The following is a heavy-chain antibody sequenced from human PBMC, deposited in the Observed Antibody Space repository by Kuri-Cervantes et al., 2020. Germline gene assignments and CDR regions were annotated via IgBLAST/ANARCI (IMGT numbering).Heavy chain of an antibody. V-gene: IGHV3-23*01. J-gene: IGHJ4*02. Sequence: GGSLRLSCAASGFTFSSYAMSWVRQAPGKGLEWVSAISGSGGSTYYADSVKGRFTISRDNSKNTLFLQMNSLRGEDTALYYCVRDILYRGGRYFDTWGQGTLVTVSS. CDR3: VRDILYRGGRYFDT. CDR2: ISGSGGST. CDR1: GFTFSSYA. D-gene: IGHD2/OR15-2a*01.